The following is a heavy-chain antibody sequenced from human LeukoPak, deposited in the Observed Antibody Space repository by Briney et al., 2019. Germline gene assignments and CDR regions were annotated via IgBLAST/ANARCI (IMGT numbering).Heavy chain of an antibody. D-gene: IGHD5-12*01. Sequence: SETLSLTCAVSGGSISSGGYSWSWIRQPPGKGLEWFGYIYYSGSTYYNPSLKSRVTISVDTSKNQFSLKLSSVTAADTAVYYCARSGYSGYDAFDYWGHGTLVTVSS. V-gene: IGHV4-30-4*07. J-gene: IGHJ4*01. CDR1: GGSISSGGYS. CDR2: IYYSGST. CDR3: ARSGYSGYDAFDY.